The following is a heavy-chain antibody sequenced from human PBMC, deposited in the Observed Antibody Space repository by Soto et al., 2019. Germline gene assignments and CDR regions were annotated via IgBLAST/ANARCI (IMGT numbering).Heavy chain of an antibody. Sequence: SETLSLTCTVSGGSISSGGYYWSWIRQHPEKGLEWIGYIYYSGSTYYNPSLKSRVTISVDTSKNQFSLKLSSVTAADTAVYYCAITHYDILTGYYTSGAFDIWGQGTMVTVSS. CDR2: IYYSGST. V-gene: IGHV4-31*03. CDR3: AITHYDILTGYYTSGAFDI. CDR1: GGSISSGGYY. D-gene: IGHD3-9*01. J-gene: IGHJ3*02.